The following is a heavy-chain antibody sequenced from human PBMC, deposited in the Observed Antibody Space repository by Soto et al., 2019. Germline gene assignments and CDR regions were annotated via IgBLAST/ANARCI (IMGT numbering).Heavy chain of an antibody. CDR3: VKLEVTTRVNYDS. D-gene: IGHD4-17*01. CDR1: GFTFSSCA. CDR2: INYNGGNT. J-gene: IGHJ4*02. V-gene: IGHV3-64D*06. Sequence: GGSLRLSCSASGFTFSSCAMHWVRQAPGKGLEYVSAINYNGGNTYYADSVKGRFTISRDNSKDTLYLQMSSLRPEDTAVYYCVKLEVTTRVNYDSWGQGTLVTVSS.